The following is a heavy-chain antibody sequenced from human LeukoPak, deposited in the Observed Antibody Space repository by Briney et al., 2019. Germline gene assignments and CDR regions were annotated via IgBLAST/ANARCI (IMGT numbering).Heavy chain of an antibody. J-gene: IGHJ4*02. Sequence: SQTLSLTCTVSGGSISSGDYYWSWIRQPPGKGLEWIGYIYYSGSTYYNPSLKSRVTISVDTSKNQFSLKLSSVTAADTAVYYWARVTGGSGSYYSPLHYYFDYWGQGTLVTVSS. CDR1: GGSISSGDYY. V-gene: IGHV4-30-4*01. CDR3: ARVTGGSGSYYSPLHYYFDY. D-gene: IGHD3-10*01. CDR2: IYYSGST.